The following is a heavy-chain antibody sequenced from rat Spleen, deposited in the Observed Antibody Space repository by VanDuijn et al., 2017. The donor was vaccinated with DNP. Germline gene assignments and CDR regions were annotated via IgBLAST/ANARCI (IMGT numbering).Heavy chain of an antibody. CDR2: IIYDGSRT. CDR3: ARQQIHTTGITDY. Sequence: EVQLVESGGGLVQPGRSLKLSCAASGITFSNSGMHWIRQAPTKGLEWVATIIYDGSRTYYRDSVKDRFTISRDNVRRTQYLQMNSLKSEDTATYYCARQQIHTTGITDYWGQGVMVTVSS. CDR1: GITFSNSG. V-gene: IGHV5-29*01. D-gene: IGHD1-9*01. J-gene: IGHJ2*01.